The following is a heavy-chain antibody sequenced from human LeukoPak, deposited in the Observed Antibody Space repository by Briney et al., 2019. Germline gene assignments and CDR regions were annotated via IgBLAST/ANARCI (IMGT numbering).Heavy chain of an antibody. CDR3: AREYGDQGTRNFDY. V-gene: IGHV4-4*07. Sequence: SETLSLTCTVSGASISTYFWTWIRQPAGKGLEWIGRIYPNGAINYNPSLKSRVTMSVDTSKNQFSLKLVSVTAADTAVYYCAREYGDQGTRNFDYWGQGGLVTVSS. CDR2: IYPNGAI. J-gene: IGHJ4*02. CDR1: GASISTYF. D-gene: IGHD4-17*01.